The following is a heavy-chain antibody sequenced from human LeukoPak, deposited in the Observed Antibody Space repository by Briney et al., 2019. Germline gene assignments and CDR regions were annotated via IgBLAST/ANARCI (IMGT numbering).Heavy chain of an antibody. D-gene: IGHD5-12*01. CDR2: VYTSGST. CDR3: ARDGGSGYDFDY. V-gene: IGHV4-4*07. J-gene: IGHJ4*02. Sequence: SETLSLTCTVSGGSISGYYWSWIRQPAGKGLEWIGRVYTSGSTNYNPSLKSRVTMSIDTSKNQFSLKLSSVTAADTAVYYCARDGGSGYDFDYWGQGTLVTVSS. CDR1: GGSISGYY.